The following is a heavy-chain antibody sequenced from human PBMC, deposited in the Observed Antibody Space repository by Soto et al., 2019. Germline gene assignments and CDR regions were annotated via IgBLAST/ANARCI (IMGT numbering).Heavy chain of an antibody. V-gene: IGHV4-59*01. CDR1: GGSISSYY. J-gene: IGHJ4*01. Sequence: PSETLSLTCTVSGGSISSYYCSWIRQPPGKGLEWIGYIYYSGSTNYNPSLKSRVTISVDTSKNQFSLKLSSVTAADTAVYYCARDSDYGPHFDYWGQGTLVTVYS. CDR2: IYYSGST. CDR3: ARDSDYGPHFDY. D-gene: IGHD3-10*01.